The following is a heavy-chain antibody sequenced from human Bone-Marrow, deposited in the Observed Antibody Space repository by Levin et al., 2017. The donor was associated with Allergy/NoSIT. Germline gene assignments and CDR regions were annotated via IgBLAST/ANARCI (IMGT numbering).Heavy chain of an antibody. CDR2: ISDSSSTI. Sequence: GGSLRLSCAASGFTFSYYSMNWVRQAPGKGLEWLSYISDSSSTIYYADSVKGRFTISRDNAKNSLYLQMNSLRDEDTAVYYCARRLDFGDSYYYYYGMDVWGQGTAVTVSS. J-gene: IGHJ6*02. V-gene: IGHV3-48*02. CDR3: ARRLDFGDSYYYYYGMDV. D-gene: IGHD2-15*01. CDR1: GFTFSYYS.